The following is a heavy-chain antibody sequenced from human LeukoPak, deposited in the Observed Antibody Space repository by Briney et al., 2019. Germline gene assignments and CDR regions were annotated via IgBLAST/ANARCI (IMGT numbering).Heavy chain of an antibody. J-gene: IGHJ6*03. CDR1: GFRFSSSG. CDR2: IRFDGDIK. D-gene: IGHD4-17*01. CDR3: VRSVSYMDV. V-gene: IGHV3-33*08. Sequence: GGSLRLSCAATGFRFSSSGMHWVRQAPGKGLEWVAYIRFDGDIKYYGEVVKGRFTISRNNAENKVFLQMNNLRAEDTAVYFCVRSVSYMDVWGQGTTVTVSS.